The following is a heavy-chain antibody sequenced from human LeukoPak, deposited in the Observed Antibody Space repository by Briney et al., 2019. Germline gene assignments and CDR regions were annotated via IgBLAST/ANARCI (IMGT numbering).Heavy chain of an antibody. CDR1: GFTFSSYA. Sequence: GGSLRLSCAASGFTFSSYAMSWVRQAPGKGLEWVSAISGSGGSTYYADSVKGRFTISRDNSKNTLYLQMNSLRAEDTAVYYCAPLLGIVVVPAAMGMFDYWGQGTLVTVSS. J-gene: IGHJ4*02. CDR3: APLLGIVVVPAAMGMFDY. CDR2: ISGSGGST. V-gene: IGHV3-23*01. D-gene: IGHD2-2*01.